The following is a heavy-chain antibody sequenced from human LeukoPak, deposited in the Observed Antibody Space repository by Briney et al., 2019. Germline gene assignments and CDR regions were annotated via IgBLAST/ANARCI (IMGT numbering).Heavy chain of an antibody. J-gene: IGHJ5*02. Sequence: GGSLRLSCAASGFTFSSYSMNWVRQAPGKGREWVSAISGSGGSTYYADSVKGRFTISRDNSKNTLYLQMNSLRAEDTAVYYCAKISATVTTDWFDPWGQGTLVTVSS. D-gene: IGHD4-17*01. CDR1: GFTFSSYS. CDR2: ISGSGGST. V-gene: IGHV3-23*01. CDR3: AKISATVTTDWFDP.